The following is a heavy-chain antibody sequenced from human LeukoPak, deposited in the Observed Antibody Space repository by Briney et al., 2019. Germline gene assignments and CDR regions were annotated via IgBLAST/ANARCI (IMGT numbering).Heavy chain of an antibody. CDR3: AREIRGYYAAY. CDR1: GFIFVTNA. CDR2: ISYDGSFQ. D-gene: IGHD3-3*01. V-gene: IGHV3-30*04. Sequence: GGSLRLSCAASGFIFVTNAMHWVRQAPGKGLDWVALISYDGSFQSYADSVKGRFTISRDSSTNTVSLQMNSLRDEDTAMYYCAREIRGYYAAYWGQGILVTVSS. J-gene: IGHJ4*02.